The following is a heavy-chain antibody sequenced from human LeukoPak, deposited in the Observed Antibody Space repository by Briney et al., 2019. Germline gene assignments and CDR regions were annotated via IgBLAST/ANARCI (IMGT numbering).Heavy chain of an antibody. CDR3: ASRGAVDDAFDI. Sequence: ASVKVSCKASGYSFTNYAIHWVRQAPGRRLEWMGWINAGNGNRIYSQKLQGRVTITRDTSASTAYMELSSLRSEDTAVYYCASRGAVDDAFDIWGQGTMVTVSS. J-gene: IGHJ3*02. V-gene: IGHV1-3*01. D-gene: IGHD1-26*01. CDR2: INAGNGNR. CDR1: GYSFTNYA.